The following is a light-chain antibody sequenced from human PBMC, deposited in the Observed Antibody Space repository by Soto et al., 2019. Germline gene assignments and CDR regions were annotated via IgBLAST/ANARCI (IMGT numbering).Light chain of an antibody. V-gene: IGKV4-1*01. CDR3: QQYYNTPWT. CDR1: QSILYSSNNKNY. J-gene: IGKJ1*01. CDR2: WAS. Sequence: DIVMTQSPDSLAVSLGERATINCKSSQSILYSSNNKNYLAWYQQKPGQPPQLLIYWASTRESGVPDRFSGSGSGTDFTPTISSLQAEDVAVYYCQQYYNTPWTFGQGTKVEIK.